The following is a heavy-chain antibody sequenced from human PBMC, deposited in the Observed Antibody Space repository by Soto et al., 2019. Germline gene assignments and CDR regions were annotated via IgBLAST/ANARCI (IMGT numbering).Heavy chain of an antibody. CDR3: ATETVLRYFDWLSPDYYYYYGMDV. CDR2: IIPIFGTA. V-gene: IGHV1-69*06. D-gene: IGHD3-9*01. Sequence: QVQLVQSGAEVKKPGSSVKVSCKASGGTFSSYAISWVRQAPGQGLEWMGGIIPIFGTANYAQKFQGRVTITVDKSTSTAYMELSSLRSEETAVYYCATETVLRYFDWLSPDYYYYYGMDVWGQGTTVTVSS. J-gene: IGHJ6*02. CDR1: GGTFSSYA.